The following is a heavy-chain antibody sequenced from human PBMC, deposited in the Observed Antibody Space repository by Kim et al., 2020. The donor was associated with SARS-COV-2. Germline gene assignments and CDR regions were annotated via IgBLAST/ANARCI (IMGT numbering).Heavy chain of an antibody. D-gene: IGHD3-22*01. CDR1: GGSISSGGYY. J-gene: IGHJ4*02. Sequence: SETLSLTCTVSGGSISSGGYYWSWIRQHPGKGLEWIGHISYSGTSYYNPSLKSRIFVSVDTSANQFSLRLSSVTAADTAVYYCARGERYYDSSGYHYPSEYYFDYWGQGTLVTVSS. CDR2: ISYSGTS. CDR3: ARGERYYDSSGYHYPSEYYFDY. V-gene: IGHV4-31*03.